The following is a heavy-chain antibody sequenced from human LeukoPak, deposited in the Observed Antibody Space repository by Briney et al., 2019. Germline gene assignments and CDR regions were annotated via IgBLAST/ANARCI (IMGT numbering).Heavy chain of an antibody. Sequence: PGGSLRLSCAASGNYWMHWVRQAPGKELVWVSHINSDGSWTSYADSVKGRFTISKDNAKNTLYLQMNSLRDEDTAVYYCAREWHTGLIAYWGQGTLVTVSS. CDR2: INSDGSWT. J-gene: IGHJ4*02. V-gene: IGHV3-74*01. CDR3: AREWHTGLIAY. D-gene: IGHD3-16*02. CDR1: GNYW.